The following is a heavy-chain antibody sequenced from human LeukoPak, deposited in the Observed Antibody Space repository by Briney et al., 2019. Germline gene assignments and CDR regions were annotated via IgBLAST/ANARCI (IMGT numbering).Heavy chain of an antibody. CDR1: GGSFSGYY. J-gene: IGHJ3*02. Sequence: SETLSLTCAVYGGSFSGYYWSWIRQPPGKGLEWIGEINHSGSTNYNPSLKSRVTISVDTFKNQFSLKLSSVTAADTAVYYCARRGPGYYVSAFDIWGQGTMVTVSS. D-gene: IGHD3-22*01. CDR2: INHSGST. CDR3: ARRGPGYYVSAFDI. V-gene: IGHV4-34*01.